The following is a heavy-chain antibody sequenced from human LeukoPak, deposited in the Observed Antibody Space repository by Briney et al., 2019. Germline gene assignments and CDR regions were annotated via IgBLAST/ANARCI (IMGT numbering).Heavy chain of an antibody. CDR3: ATSGSYYYYGMDV. D-gene: IGHD1-26*01. CDR1: GFTCDDYA. V-gene: IGHV3-9*01. Sequence: GRSLRLSCAASGFTCDDYAMHWVRQAPGKGLEWVSGISWNSGSIGYADSVKGRFTISRDNAKNSLYLQMNSLRAEDTALYYCATSGSYYYYGMDVWGQGTTVTVSS. CDR2: ISWNSGSI. J-gene: IGHJ6*02.